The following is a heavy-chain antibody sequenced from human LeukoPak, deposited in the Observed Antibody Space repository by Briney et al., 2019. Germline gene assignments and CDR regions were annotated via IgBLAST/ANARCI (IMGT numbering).Heavy chain of an antibody. Sequence: GGSLRLSCAASGFAVSSNYMSWVRQAPGKGLEWVSVIYSGGSTYYADSVKGRFTISRDNSKNTLYLQMNSLRAEDTAVYYCAREGIAAAGFDYWGQGTLVTVSS. CDR1: GFAVSSNY. D-gene: IGHD6-13*01. J-gene: IGHJ4*02. V-gene: IGHV3-66*01. CDR2: IYSGGST. CDR3: AREGIAAAGFDY.